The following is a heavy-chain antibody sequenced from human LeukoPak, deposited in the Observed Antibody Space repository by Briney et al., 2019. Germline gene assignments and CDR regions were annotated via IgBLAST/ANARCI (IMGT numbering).Heavy chain of an antibody. CDR1: GGTFSTYA. D-gene: IGHD2-2*02. Sequence: SVKVSCKSSGGTFSTYAISWVRQAPGQGLEWMGRIIPMPGTTDYAQKFQGRVTITADRSTTTAYMELSSLRSEDTAMYYCARTCSSSSCYMVHWGQGTLVTVSS. J-gene: IGHJ4*02. CDR3: ARTCSSSSCYMVH. CDR2: IIPMPGTT. V-gene: IGHV1-69*04.